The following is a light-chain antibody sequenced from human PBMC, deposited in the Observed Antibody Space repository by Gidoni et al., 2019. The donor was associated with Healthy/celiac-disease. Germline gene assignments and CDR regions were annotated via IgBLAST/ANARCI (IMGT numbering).Light chain of an antibody. Sequence: DIQLTQSPSFLSASVGDRVTITCRASQGIRSYLAWFQQKPGKAPKRLIYAAATLQSGVPSRFSGSGSGTEFTLTISSLQAEDFATYYCQQLNSYPRSFGQGTKLEIK. CDR2: AAA. CDR3: QQLNSYPRS. J-gene: IGKJ2*03. CDR1: QGIRSY. V-gene: IGKV1-9*01.